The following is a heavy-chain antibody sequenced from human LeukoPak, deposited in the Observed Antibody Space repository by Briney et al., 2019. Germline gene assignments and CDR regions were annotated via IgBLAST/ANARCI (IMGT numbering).Heavy chain of an antibody. D-gene: IGHD5-12*01. CDR2: INPSGDNT. Sequence: ASVKVSCKASGYTFTNNFMHWVRQAPGQGLEWMGIINPSGDNTWYAQKFQGRVTMTRDMATSTDYMEVSSLRSEGTAVYYCARDNSVGDSAWWFDPWGQGTLVTVSS. CDR3: ARDNSVGDSAWWFDP. CDR1: GYTFTNNF. V-gene: IGHV1-46*01. J-gene: IGHJ5*02.